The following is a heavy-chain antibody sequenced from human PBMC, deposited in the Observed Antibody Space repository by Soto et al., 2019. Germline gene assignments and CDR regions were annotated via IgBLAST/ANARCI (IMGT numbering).Heavy chain of an antibody. D-gene: IGHD2-15*01. V-gene: IGHV2-26*01. CDR1: GFSLSNARMG. J-gene: IGHJ4*02. Sequence: QVTLKESGPVLVKPTEPLTLTCTVSGFSLSNARMGVSWIRQPPGKALEWLAHIFSNDEKSYSPSLKSGLTISKDTSKSEVVLTMANMDHVDTSTYYCARITGYCSGGSCYCYCDYWGQGTLVTVSS. CDR2: IFSNDEK. CDR3: ARITGYCSGGSCYCYCDY.